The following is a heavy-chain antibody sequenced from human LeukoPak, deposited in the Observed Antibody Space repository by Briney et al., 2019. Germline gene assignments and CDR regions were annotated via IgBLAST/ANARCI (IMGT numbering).Heavy chain of an antibody. D-gene: IGHD1-14*01. CDR3: ARGRNDPWGAFDI. CDR1: GFTFTNYA. V-gene: IGHV3-30-3*01. Sequence: PGGSLRLSCAASGFTFTNYAMHWVRQAPGRGLEWVAIISYDGNNKYYADSVKGRFTISRDNSKNTLYLQMNSLRAEDTAVFYCARGRNDPWGAFDIWGQGTMVTVSS. J-gene: IGHJ3*02. CDR2: ISYDGNNK.